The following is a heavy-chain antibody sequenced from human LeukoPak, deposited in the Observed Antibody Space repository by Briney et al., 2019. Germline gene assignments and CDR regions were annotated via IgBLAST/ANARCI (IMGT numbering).Heavy chain of an antibody. D-gene: IGHD3-16*02. V-gene: IGHV1-46*01. CDR1: GYTFTSYY. Sequence: ASVNVSCKASGYTFTSYYMHWVRQAPGQGLEWMGIINPSGGSTSYAQKFQGRVTMTRDTSTSTVYMELSSLRSEDTAVYYCAREGAIGTYFDYWGQGTLVTVSS. CDR3: AREGAIGTYFDY. J-gene: IGHJ4*02. CDR2: INPSGGST.